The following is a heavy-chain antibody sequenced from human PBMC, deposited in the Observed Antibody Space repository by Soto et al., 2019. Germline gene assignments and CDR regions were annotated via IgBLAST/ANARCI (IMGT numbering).Heavy chain of an antibody. V-gene: IGHV3-30-3*01. D-gene: IGHD1-1*01. Sequence: GGSLRLSCAASGFTFSSYAMHWVRQAPGKGLEWVAVISYDGSNKYYADSVKGRFTISRDNSKNTLYLQMNSLRAEDTAVYYCARTGLRNWNYYYGMDVWGQGTTVTVSS. CDR2: ISYDGSNK. CDR1: GFTFSSYA. CDR3: ARTGLRNWNYYYGMDV. J-gene: IGHJ6*02.